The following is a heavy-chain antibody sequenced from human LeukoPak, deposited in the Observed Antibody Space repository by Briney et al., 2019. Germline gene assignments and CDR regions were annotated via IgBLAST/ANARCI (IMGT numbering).Heavy chain of an antibody. Sequence: SQTLSLTCAVSGGSISSGGYSWSWIRQPPGKGLEWIGYIYHSGSTYYNPSLKSRVTISVDRAKNQFSLKLSSVTAADKAVYYCARGELYGGNSFDYWGRGTLVTVSS. CDR1: GGSISSGGYS. D-gene: IGHD4-23*01. V-gene: IGHV4-30-2*01. CDR2: IYHSGST. CDR3: ARGELYGGNSFDY. J-gene: IGHJ4*02.